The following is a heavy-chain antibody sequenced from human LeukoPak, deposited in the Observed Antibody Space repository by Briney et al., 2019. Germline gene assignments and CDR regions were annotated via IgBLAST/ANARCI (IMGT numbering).Heavy chain of an antibody. V-gene: IGHV1-46*01. Sequence: ASVKVSCKAFGYTFTRYYMHWVRQAPGQGPEWMGVISPSGGSTTYAQKFQGRVTLTRDMSTSTDYLELSSLRSEDTAVYYCARSVTTYFDYWGQGTLVTVSS. CDR1: GYTFTRYY. D-gene: IGHD4-17*01. J-gene: IGHJ4*02. CDR3: ARSVTTYFDY. CDR2: ISPSGGST.